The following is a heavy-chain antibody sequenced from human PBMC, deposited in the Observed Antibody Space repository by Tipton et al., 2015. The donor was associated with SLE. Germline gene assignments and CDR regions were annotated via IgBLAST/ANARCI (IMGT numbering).Heavy chain of an antibody. J-gene: IGHJ3*02. Sequence: GLVKPSETLSLDCSVSGYPISSNYYWGWFRLPPGKGLEWIGSFLHSGTTDYNPSLKSRVTISIDTSENHFSLQLTSVTAADTAVYYCARGPVSDFWSSLLGAFDIWGQGTMVPVST. CDR1: GYPISSNYY. V-gene: IGHV4-38-2*02. CDR2: FLHSGTT. CDR3: ARGPVSDFWSSLLGAFDI. D-gene: IGHD3-3*01.